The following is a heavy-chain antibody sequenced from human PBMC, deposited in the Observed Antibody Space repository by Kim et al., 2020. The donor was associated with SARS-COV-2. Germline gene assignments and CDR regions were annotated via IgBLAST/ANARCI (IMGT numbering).Heavy chain of an antibody. V-gene: IGHV3-23*01. J-gene: IGHJ5*02. Sequence: GGSLRLSCAASGFSFSSYVMGWVRQAPGEGLGWVSAINGSGGSTYYADSVKGRFIISRDNSNSTLSLQMNSLRAEDTAVYYCAKLGSGWYDAWSQGTLVTVSS. CDR2: INGSGGST. D-gene: IGHD1-26*01. CDR1: GFSFSSYV. CDR3: AKLGSGWYDA.